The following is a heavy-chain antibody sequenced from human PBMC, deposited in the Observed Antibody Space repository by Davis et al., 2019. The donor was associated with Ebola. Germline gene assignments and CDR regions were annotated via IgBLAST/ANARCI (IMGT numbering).Heavy chain of an antibody. CDR2: LDPNTGGT. V-gene: IGHV1-2*02. Sequence: ASVKVSCKASGYTFTGYYMHWVRQAPGQGLEWMGWLDPNTGGTNYAQKFQGRVAMTRDTSISTGYMELSRLTSDDTAVYYCARSRFREFSSSPDFDYWGQGTLVTVSS. CDR3: ARSRFREFSSSPDFDY. J-gene: IGHJ4*02. CDR1: GYTFTGYY. D-gene: IGHD6-6*01.